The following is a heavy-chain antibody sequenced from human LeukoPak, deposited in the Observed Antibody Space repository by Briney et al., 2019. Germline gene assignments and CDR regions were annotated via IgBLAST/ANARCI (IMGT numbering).Heavy chain of an antibody. CDR3: ARDGLSLYYFDY. D-gene: IGHD3-16*02. J-gene: IGHJ4*02. CDR1: GYTFTSYA. Sequence: ASAKVSCKASGYTFTSYAMHWVRQAPGQRLEWMGWINAGNGNTKYSQKFQGRVTITRDTSASTAYMELSSLRSEDTAVYYCARDGLSLYYFDYWGQGTLVTVSS. CDR2: INAGNGNT. V-gene: IGHV1-3*01.